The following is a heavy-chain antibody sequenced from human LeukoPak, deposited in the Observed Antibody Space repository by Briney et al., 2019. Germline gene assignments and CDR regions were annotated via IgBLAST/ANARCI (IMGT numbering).Heavy chain of an antibody. V-gene: IGHV3-30*03. J-gene: IGHJ4*02. CDR3: ARGYTCGY. CDR2: ISYDGSNK. CDR1: GFTFSTYV. D-gene: IGHD5-18*01. Sequence: PGGSLRLSCAASGFTFSTYVMHWVRQAPGKGLEWVAVISYDGSNKYYADSVKGRFTISRDNSKNTLYLQMNSLRAEDTAVYYCARGYTCGYWGQGTLVIVSS.